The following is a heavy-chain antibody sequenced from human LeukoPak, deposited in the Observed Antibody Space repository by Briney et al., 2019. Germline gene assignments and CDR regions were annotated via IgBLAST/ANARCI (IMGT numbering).Heavy chain of an antibody. CDR2: ASGSGGST. V-gene: IGHV3-23*01. Sequence: GGSLRLSCAASGITFSSYAMSWVRQAPGKGLEWVSAASGSGGSTYYADSVKGRFTISRDNSKNTLYLQMNSLRAEDTALYYCAKSGSGSYYKGGYDNWGQGTLVTVSS. CDR3: AKSGSGSYYKGGYDN. CDR1: GITFSSYA. D-gene: IGHD3-10*01. J-gene: IGHJ4*02.